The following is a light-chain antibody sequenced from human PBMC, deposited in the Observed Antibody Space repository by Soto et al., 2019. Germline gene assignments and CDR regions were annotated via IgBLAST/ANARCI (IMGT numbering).Light chain of an antibody. J-gene: IGLJ3*02. CDR1: SSDVGGYNY. CDR2: EVS. Sequence: QSALTQPASVSGSPGQSITISCTGTSSDVGGYNYVSWFQQHPGKAPKLKIYEVSNRPSGVSNRFSGSKSGYTASLTSSERQAEDEADYYCTSFTSSSTWVFGGGTKVTVL. CDR3: TSFTSSSTWV. V-gene: IGLV2-14*03.